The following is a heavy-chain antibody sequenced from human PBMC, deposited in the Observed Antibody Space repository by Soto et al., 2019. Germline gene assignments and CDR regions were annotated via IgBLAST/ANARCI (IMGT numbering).Heavy chain of an antibody. D-gene: IGHD6-19*01. J-gene: IGHJ4*02. CDR3: ASARPDSSGISDY. CDR1: GFTFSSYA. V-gene: IGHV3-30-3*01. CDR2: ISYDGSNK. Sequence: QVQLVESGGGVVQPGRSLRLSCAASGFTFSSYAMHWVRQAPGKGLEWVAVISYDGSNKYYADSVKGRFTISRDNSKNTLYLQMNSLRAEDTAVYYCASARPDSSGISDYWGQGTLVTVSS.